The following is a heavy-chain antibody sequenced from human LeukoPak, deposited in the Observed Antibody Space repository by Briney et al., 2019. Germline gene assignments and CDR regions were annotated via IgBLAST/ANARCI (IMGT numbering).Heavy chain of an antibody. Sequence: SETLSLTCTVSGGSMSPYHWGWIRQPPGKGLEWTGYIYYSGSTNYNPSLKSRVTMSVDTSKNQFSLKLSSVTAADTAVYYCARDSATIFGVVIEAGFDPWGQGTLVTVSS. CDR3: ARDSATIFGVVIEAGFDP. V-gene: IGHV4-59*12. D-gene: IGHD3-3*01. CDR2: IYYSGST. J-gene: IGHJ5*02. CDR1: GGSMSPYH.